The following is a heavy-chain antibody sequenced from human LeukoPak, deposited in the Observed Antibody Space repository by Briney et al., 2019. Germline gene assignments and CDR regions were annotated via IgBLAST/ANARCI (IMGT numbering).Heavy chain of an antibody. CDR2: IYHSGST. Sequence: KASETLSLTCTVSGGSISSGGYSWSWIRQPPGKGLEWIGYIYHSGSTYYNPSLKSRVTISVDRSKNQFSLKLSSVTAADTAVYYCARVNPTLGSGSYYYYYGMDVWGQGTTVTVSS. CDR1: GGSISSGGYS. D-gene: IGHD3-10*01. V-gene: IGHV4-30-2*01. CDR3: ARVNPTLGSGSYYYYYGMDV. J-gene: IGHJ6*02.